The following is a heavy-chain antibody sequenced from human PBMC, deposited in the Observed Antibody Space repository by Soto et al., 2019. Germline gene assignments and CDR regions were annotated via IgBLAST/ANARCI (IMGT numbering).Heavy chain of an antibody. V-gene: IGHV1-18*04. CDR1: GYTFTSYG. Sequence: ASVKVSCKASGYTFTSYGISWVRQAPGQGLEWMGWISAYNGNKNYAQKLQGRDTMTTDTSTSTAYMELRSLRSDDTAVYYCARIADALRYGIITPLYYYYGMDVWGQGTTVTVSS. CDR3: ARIADALRYGIITPLYYYYGMDV. D-gene: IGHD1-20*01. J-gene: IGHJ6*02. CDR2: ISAYNGNK.